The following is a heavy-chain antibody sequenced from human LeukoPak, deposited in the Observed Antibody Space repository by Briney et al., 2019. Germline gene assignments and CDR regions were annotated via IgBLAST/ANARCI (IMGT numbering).Heavy chain of an antibody. J-gene: IGHJ6*03. CDR2: IYYSGST. V-gene: IGHV4-59*01. CDR1: GGSISSYY. D-gene: IGHD6-13*01. Sequence: PSETLSLTCTVSGGSISSYYWSWIRQPPGKGLEWIGYIYYSGSTNYNPSLKSRVTISVDTSKNQFSLKLSSVTAADTAVYYCAKSGRIKIAAAAYRYYYYYMDVWGKGTTVTVSS. CDR3: AKSGRIKIAAAAYRYYYYYMDV.